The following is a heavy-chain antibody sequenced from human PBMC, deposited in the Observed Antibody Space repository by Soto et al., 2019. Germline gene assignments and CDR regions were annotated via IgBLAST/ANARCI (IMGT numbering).Heavy chain of an antibody. D-gene: IGHD4-17*01. CDR1: GGSISSGGYY. J-gene: IGHJ4*02. Sequence: SETLSITCTVSGGSISSGGYYWSWIRQHPGKGLEWIGYIYYSGSTYYNPSLKSRVTISVDTSKNQFSLKLSSVTAADTAVYYCARAPRQTTVTTAYGAYYFDYWGQGTLVTVSS. CDR2: IYYSGST. CDR3: ARAPRQTTVTTAYGAYYFDY. V-gene: IGHV4-31*03.